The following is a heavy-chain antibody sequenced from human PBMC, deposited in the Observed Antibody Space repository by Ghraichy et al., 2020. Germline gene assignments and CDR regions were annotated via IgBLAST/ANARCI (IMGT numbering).Heavy chain of an antibody. CDR3: ARVSLNLPYGSSWYEDRPYFDY. V-gene: IGHV4-61*01. Sequence: SETLSLTCTVSGGSVSSGSYYWSWIRQPPGKGLEWIGYIYYSGSTNYNPSLKSRVTISVDTSKNQFSLKLSSVTAADTAVYYCARVSLNLPYGSSWYEDRPYFDYWGQGTLVTVSS. D-gene: IGHD6-13*01. CDR1: GGSVSSGSYY. CDR2: IYYSGST. J-gene: IGHJ4*02.